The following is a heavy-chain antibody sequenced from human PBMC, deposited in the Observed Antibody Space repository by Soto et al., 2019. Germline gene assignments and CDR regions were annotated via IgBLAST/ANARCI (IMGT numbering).Heavy chain of an antibody. CDR3: ARDYYGSGNYYYGMDV. CDR2: ISSSSSYI. V-gene: IGHV3-21*01. J-gene: IGHJ6*02. CDR1: GFTFSSYS. D-gene: IGHD3-10*01. Sequence: GGSLRLPCAASGFTFSSYSMNWVRQAPGKGLEWVSSISSSSSYIYYADSVKGRSTISRDNAKNSLYLQMNSLRAEDTAVYYCARDYYGSGNYYYGMDVWGQGTTVTVSS.